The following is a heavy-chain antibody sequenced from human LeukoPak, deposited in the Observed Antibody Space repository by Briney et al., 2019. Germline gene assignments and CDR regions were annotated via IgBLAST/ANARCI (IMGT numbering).Heavy chain of an antibody. CDR1: GGSISSGGYY. Sequence: SETLSLTCTVSGGSISSGGYYWSWIRQPPGKGLEWIGYIYHSGSTYYNPSLKSRVTISVDRSKNQFSLKLSSVTAADTAVYYCARDVPSSWYWFDYWGQGTLVTVSS. CDR2: IYHSGST. V-gene: IGHV4-30-2*01. J-gene: IGHJ4*02. D-gene: IGHD6-13*01. CDR3: ARDVPSSWYWFDY.